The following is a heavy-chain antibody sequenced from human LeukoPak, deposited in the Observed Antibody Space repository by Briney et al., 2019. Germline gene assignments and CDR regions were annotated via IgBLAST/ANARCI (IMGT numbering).Heavy chain of an antibody. CDR2: IYYSGST. CDR3: ARHDSSGQYFQH. J-gene: IGHJ1*01. D-gene: IGHD6-19*01. V-gene: IGHV4-39*01. CDR1: DGSISSNNYF. Sequence: SETLSLTCSVSDGSISSNNYFWGWIRQPPGKGLEWIGTIYYSGSTYYNPSLKSRVTISVDTSKNQFSLRLRSVTAADTAVYYCARHDSSGQYFQHWGQGTLVTVSS.